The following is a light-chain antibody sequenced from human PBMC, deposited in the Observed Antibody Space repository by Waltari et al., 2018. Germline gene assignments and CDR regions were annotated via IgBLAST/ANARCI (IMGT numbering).Light chain of an antibody. J-gene: IGLJ7*01. Sequence: QSVLTQPPSVSAAPGQRVTISCSGGHSNIGNNYVSWYRQFPGTAPKLLIYEDSARPSGVPGRFPGSKSGTSATLDITGLQAGDDADYYCGTWDSSLSGAVFGGGTHLTVL. CDR1: HSNIGNNY. V-gene: IGLV1-51*02. CDR2: EDS. CDR3: GTWDSSLSGAV.